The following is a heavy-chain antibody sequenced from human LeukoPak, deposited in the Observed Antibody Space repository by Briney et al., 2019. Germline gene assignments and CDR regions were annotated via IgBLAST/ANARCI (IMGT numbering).Heavy chain of an antibody. Sequence: GGSLRLSCAASGFSFDDYAMDWVGQAPGKGLEWVSGINWNSDSIGYADSVKGRFTISRDNAKNSLYLQMNSLRAEDTALYHCAKVRDIAVPGYFDYWGQGTLVTVSS. CDR3: AKVRDIAVPGYFDY. CDR2: INWNSDSI. J-gene: IGHJ4*02. V-gene: IGHV3-9*01. D-gene: IGHD6-19*01. CDR1: GFSFDDYA.